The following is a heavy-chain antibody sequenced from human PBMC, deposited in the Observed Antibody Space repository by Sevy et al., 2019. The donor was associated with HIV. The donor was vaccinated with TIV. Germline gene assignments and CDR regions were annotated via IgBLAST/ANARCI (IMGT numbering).Heavy chain of an antibody. Sequence: GESLKISCSASGFSFGEYAMSWFRQAPGKGLEWVAFIRGKAFGGTTEYAASVKGRFTISRDDSKSIAYLQMISLKTEDTAVYYCTTDPIIVLMVTDGMDVWGQGTTVTVSS. CDR3: TTDPIIVLMVTDGMDV. J-gene: IGHJ6*02. V-gene: IGHV3-49*03. CDR1: GFSFGEYA. CDR2: IRGKAFGGTT. D-gene: IGHD2-8*01.